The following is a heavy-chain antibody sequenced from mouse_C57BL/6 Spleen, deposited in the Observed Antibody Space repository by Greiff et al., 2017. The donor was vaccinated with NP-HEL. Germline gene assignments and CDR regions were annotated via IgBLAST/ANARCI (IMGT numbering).Heavy chain of an antibody. CDR2: IDPEDGET. D-gene: IGHD1-1*01. J-gene: IGHJ3*01. CDR3: AYPPIGGYYGFAWFAY. CDR1: GFNFKDYY. V-gene: IGHV14-2*01. Sequence: VQLKESGAELVKPGASVKLSCTASGFNFKDYYMHWVKQRTEQGLEWIGRIDPEDGETKYAPKFQGKATITADTSSNTAYLQLSSLTSEDTAVYYCAYPPIGGYYGFAWFAYWGQGTLVTVSA.